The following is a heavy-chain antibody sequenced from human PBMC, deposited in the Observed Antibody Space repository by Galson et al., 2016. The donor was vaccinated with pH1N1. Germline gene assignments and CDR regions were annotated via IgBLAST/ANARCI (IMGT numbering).Heavy chain of an antibody. Sequence: SLRLSCAASGFTFNSYWMSWVRQAPGKGLEWVANIKQDGSEKYYVDSVKSRFTISRDNAKNSLYLQMNSLRAEDTAVYYCARAGSSWDTYYYYYGMDVWGQGTTVTVSS. V-gene: IGHV3-7*03. CDR1: GFTFNSYW. J-gene: IGHJ6*02. CDR2: IKQDGSEK. CDR3: ARAGSSWDTYYYYYGMDV. D-gene: IGHD6-13*01.